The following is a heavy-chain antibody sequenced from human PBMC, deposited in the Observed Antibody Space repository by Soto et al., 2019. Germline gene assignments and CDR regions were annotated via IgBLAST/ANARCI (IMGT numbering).Heavy chain of an antibody. V-gene: IGHV4-59*01. Sequence: KPSETLSLTCTVSGGSISSYYWSWIRQPPGKGLEWIGYIYYSGSTNYNPSLKSRVTISVDTSKNQFSLKLSSVTAADTAVYYCARDGDSGSYLWGQGTLVTVSS. J-gene: IGHJ5*02. CDR2: IYYSGST. CDR3: ARDGDSGSYL. CDR1: GGSISSYY. D-gene: IGHD1-26*01.